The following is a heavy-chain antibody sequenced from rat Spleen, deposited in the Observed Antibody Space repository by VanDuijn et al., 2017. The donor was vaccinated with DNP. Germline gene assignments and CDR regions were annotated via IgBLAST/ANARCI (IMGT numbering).Heavy chain of an antibody. D-gene: IGHD1-11*01. CDR1: GFSLTNYH. CDR3: TTFEGRDA. CDR2: IIYDGSRT. V-gene: IGHV5S10*01. Sequence: VQLKESGPGLVQPSQTLSLTCTVSGFSLTNYHVYWVRQSPGMGLEWVATIIYDGSRTYYRNSVKGRFTISRDNAKSTLYLQMDSLRSEDTATYYCTTFEGRDAWGQGTSVTVSS. J-gene: IGHJ4*01.